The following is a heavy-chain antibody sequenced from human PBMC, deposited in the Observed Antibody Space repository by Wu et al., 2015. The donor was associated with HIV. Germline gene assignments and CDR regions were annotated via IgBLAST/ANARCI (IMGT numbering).Heavy chain of an antibody. CDR1: GYTFTGYY. Sequence: QVQLVQSGAEVKKPGASVKVSCKASGYTFTGYYMHWVRQAPGQGLEWMGWINPNSGGTNYAQKFQGRVTMTRDTSISTAYMELSRLRSDDTAVYYCARVPWAVVTTGEFDYWGQGTLGHRLL. J-gene: IGHJ4*02. CDR3: ARVPWAVVTTGEFDY. V-gene: IGHV1-2*02. CDR2: INPNSGGT. D-gene: IGHD4-23*01.